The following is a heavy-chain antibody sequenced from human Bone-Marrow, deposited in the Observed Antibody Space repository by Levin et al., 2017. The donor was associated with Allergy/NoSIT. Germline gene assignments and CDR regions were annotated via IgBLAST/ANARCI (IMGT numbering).Heavy chain of an antibody. CDR2: INHSGST. J-gene: IGHJ2*01. Sequence: GSLRLSCAVYGGSFSGYYWSWIRQPPGKGLEWIGEINHSGSTNYNPSLKSRVTISVDTSKNQFSLKLSSVTAADTAVYYCAREIYYSRNWYFDLWGRGTLVTVSS. CDR3: AREIYYSRNWYFDL. CDR1: GGSFSGYY. D-gene: IGHD3-10*01. V-gene: IGHV4-34*01.